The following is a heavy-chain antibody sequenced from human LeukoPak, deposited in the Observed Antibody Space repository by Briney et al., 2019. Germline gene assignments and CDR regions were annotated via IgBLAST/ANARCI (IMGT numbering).Heavy chain of an antibody. CDR3: AKGNPYYDS. CDR2: IYTTGST. CDR1: GGSISSNNYY. D-gene: IGHD5-12*01. Sequence: KSSETLSLTCTVSGGSISSNNYYWGWIRQPPGKGLEWIGNIYTTGSTYYSPSLKSRVIISLDTSENQFSLTLRSLTAADTAVYYCAKGNPYYDSWGQGTLVTVSS. J-gene: IGHJ5*02. V-gene: IGHV4-39*07.